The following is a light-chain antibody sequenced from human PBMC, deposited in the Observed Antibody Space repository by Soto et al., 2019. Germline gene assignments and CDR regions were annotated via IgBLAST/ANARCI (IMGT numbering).Light chain of an antibody. V-gene: IGKV1-6*01. CDR2: AAS. Sequence: AIQMTQAPSSLSASVTDRVTITCRASQDIKNDLGWYQQKPGKAPELLIYAASSLQSGVPSRFSGSGSGTHFTLTISSLQPEDVATYYCLQYYSYPWTFGQGTKVEIK. CDR3: LQYYSYPWT. CDR1: QDIKND. J-gene: IGKJ1*01.